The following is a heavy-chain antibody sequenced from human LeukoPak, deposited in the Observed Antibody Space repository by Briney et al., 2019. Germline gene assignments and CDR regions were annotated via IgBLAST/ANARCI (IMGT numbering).Heavy chain of an antibody. V-gene: IGHV3-23*01. J-gene: IGHJ4*02. CDR1: GFIFSNYA. Sequence: GASLRLSCAASGFIFSNYAMYWVRQAPGKGLEWVSAISGRGDNTYYADSVKGRFTLSRDSSKNTLYLQMNSLRADDTAVYYCAKWGDYDVLTGYYVSDFWGQGTLVTVSS. CDR3: AKWGDYDVLTGYYVSDF. D-gene: IGHD3-9*01. CDR2: ISGRGDNT.